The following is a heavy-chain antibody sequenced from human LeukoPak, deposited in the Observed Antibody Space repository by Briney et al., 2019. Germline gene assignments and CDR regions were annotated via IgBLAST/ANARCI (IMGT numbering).Heavy chain of an antibody. CDR3: ATYRQVLLPFES. D-gene: IGHD2-8*02. V-gene: IGHV3-23*01. Sequence: GGSLRLSCAAPGFTFSTFAMIWVRQPPGKGLEWVPSIFPSGGEIHYADSVRGRFTISRDNSKSTLSLQMNSLRAEDTAIYYCATYRQVLLPFESWGQGTLVTVSS. CDR1: GFTFSTFA. CDR2: IFPSGGEI. J-gene: IGHJ4*02.